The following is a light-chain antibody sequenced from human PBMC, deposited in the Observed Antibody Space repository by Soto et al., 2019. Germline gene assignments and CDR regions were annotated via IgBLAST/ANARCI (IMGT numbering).Light chain of an antibody. CDR3: QQSYSTPPT. Sequence: DIQMTQSPSSLSASVGDRVTITCRASQSISSYLNWYQQKPGKAPKLLIYAASSLQSGVPSRFSGSGSGKDFTLNISSLQTEDFATYYCQQSYSTPPTFGQGTKVEIK. V-gene: IGKV1-39*01. CDR2: AAS. J-gene: IGKJ1*01. CDR1: QSISSY.